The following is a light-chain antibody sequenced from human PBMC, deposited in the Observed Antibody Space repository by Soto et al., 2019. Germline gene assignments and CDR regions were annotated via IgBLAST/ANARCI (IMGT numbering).Light chain of an antibody. Sequence: QSVLTQPPSVSAAPGQRVTIYCSGSSSNIGGNSVSWYQQLPGTAPKLLIYDDDKRPSGIPDRFSGSKSGTSATLGITGFQTGDEADYYCGSWDSSVSAYVFGAGTKVTVL. CDR2: DDD. CDR3: GSWDSSVSAYV. J-gene: IGLJ1*01. CDR1: SSNIGGNS. V-gene: IGLV1-51*01.